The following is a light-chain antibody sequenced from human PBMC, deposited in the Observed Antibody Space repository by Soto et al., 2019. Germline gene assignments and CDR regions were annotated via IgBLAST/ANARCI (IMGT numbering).Light chain of an antibody. J-gene: IGKJ1*01. CDR2: SAS. CDR1: QSISDT. Sequence: EIVMTQSPATLSVSPGGIATLSCRASQSISDTLAWYQQKPGQAPRLLIYSASRGATGFPARFSGSGSGTDFTLTISSLQPDDFATYYCQHYNSYSEAFGQGTKVDI. V-gene: IGKV3-15*01. CDR3: QHYNSYSEA.